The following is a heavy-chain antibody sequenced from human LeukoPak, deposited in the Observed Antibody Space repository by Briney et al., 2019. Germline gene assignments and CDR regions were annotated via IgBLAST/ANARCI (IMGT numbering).Heavy chain of an antibody. CDR3: TTLVAAAGRVTDY. CDR2: IKSKTDGGTT. D-gene: IGHD6-13*01. V-gene: IGHV3-15*01. CDR1: GFTFSNAW. Sequence: GSLRLSCAPSGFTFSNAWMSWVRQAPGRGLEWDGRIKSKTDGGTTDYAAPVKARFTISRDDSKNTLYLQMNSLKTEDTAVYYCTTLVAAAGRVTDYWGQGTLVTVSS. J-gene: IGHJ4*02.